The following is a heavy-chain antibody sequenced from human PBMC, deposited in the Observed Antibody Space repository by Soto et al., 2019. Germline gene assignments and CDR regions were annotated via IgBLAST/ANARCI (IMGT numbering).Heavy chain of an antibody. V-gene: IGHV3-33*01. CDR2: IWYDGTNK. D-gene: IGHD5-12*01. CDR3: ARDSKGDGYTNDAFDF. Sequence: QVQLVESGGGVVQPGRSLRLSCAASGFTFSNYGMLWVRQAPGKGLEWVALIWYDGTNKYYADSVKGRFTISRDNSKNTLYLQMNSLRAEDTAVYYCARDSKGDGYTNDAFDFWGQGTMVTVSS. CDR1: GFTFSNYG. J-gene: IGHJ3*01.